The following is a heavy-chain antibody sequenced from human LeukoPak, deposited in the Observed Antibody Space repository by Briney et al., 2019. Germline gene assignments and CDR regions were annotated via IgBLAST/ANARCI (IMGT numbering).Heavy chain of an antibody. J-gene: IGHJ4*02. CDR2: ISSSGTTI. D-gene: IGHD2-2*02. CDR3: ARDGFCSSTSCYNDY. CDR1: GFTFSSYE. V-gene: IGHV3-48*03. Sequence: PGGSLRLSCAASGFTFSSYEMNWVRQAPGKGLEWVSYISSSGTTIYYADSVKGRFTISRDNAKNSLYLQMNSLRAEDTAVYYCARDGFCSSTSCYNDYWGQGTLVTVSS.